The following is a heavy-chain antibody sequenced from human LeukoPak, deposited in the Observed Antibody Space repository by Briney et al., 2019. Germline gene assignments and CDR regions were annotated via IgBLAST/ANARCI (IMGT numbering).Heavy chain of an antibody. Sequence: GGSLRLSCAASGFTFSSYSMNWVRQAPGKGLEWVSSISGSSSYIYYADSVKGRFTISRDNAKNSLYLQMNSLRADDTAVYYCARDGYTSDAFDIWGQGTMVTVSS. J-gene: IGHJ3*02. CDR2: ISGSSSYI. CDR3: ARDGYTSDAFDI. CDR1: GFTFSSYS. V-gene: IGHV3-21*01. D-gene: IGHD5-24*01.